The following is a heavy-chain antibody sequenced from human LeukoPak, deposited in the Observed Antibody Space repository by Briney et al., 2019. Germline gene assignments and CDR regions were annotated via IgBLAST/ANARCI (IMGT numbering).Heavy chain of an antibody. CDR2: INHRGST. Sequence: SETLSLTCGVYGDLFSGYHGRGLPQPPEKALEWLGEINHRGSTHQNSSLKSRVTISIDTSKNQYSLKLSSVTAADTAVYYCARLWLTHCSGGSCPHQYNYWGQGTLVTVSS. V-gene: IGHV4-34*01. J-gene: IGHJ4*02. D-gene: IGHD2-15*01. CDR1: GDLFSGYH. CDR3: ARLWLTHCSGGSCPHQYNY.